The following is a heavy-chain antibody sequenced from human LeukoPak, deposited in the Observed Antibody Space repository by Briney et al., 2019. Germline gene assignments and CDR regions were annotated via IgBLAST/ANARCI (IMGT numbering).Heavy chain of an antibody. D-gene: IGHD6-19*01. V-gene: IGHV3-7*03. CDR3: ARALGVSSGWYGSQH. CDR1: GFIFSSYW. CDR2: IKQDGSEK. J-gene: IGHJ1*01. Sequence: GGSLRLSCAASGFIFSSYWMSWVRQAPGKGPEWVANIKQDGSEKNYVDSVKGRFTISRDNAKNSLYLQMNSLRAEDTAVYYCARALGVSSGWYGSQHWGQGTLVTVSS.